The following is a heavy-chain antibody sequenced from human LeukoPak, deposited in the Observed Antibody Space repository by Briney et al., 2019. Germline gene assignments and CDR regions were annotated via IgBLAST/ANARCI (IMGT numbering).Heavy chain of an antibody. CDR1: GFTFDDYG. CDR2: INWNGGST. D-gene: IGHD1-26*01. J-gene: IGHJ4*02. V-gene: IGHV3-20*04. Sequence: AGGSLRLSCAASGFTFDDYGMSWVRQAPGKGLEWVSGINWNGGSTGYADSVKGRFTISRDNAKNSLYLQMNSPRAEDTALYYCARGPLGGSYPPRYFDYWGQGTLVTVSS. CDR3: ARGPLGGSYPPRYFDY.